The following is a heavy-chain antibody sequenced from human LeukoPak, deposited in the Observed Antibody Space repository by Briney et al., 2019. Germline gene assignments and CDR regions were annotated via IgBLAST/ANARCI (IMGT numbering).Heavy chain of an antibody. V-gene: IGHV4-39*01. CDR1: GGSISSTNKY. J-gene: IGHJ3*02. D-gene: IGHD1-26*01. Sequence: SETLSLTCSVSGGSISSTNKYWGWIRQPPGKRLEWIGSIFYTGSDYYKPSLKNRGTISVDTSKNQFSLKLSSVTAADTAAYYCARQLGIFSGFDIWGRGTMVTVSS. CDR3: ARQLGIFSGFDI. CDR2: IFYTGSD.